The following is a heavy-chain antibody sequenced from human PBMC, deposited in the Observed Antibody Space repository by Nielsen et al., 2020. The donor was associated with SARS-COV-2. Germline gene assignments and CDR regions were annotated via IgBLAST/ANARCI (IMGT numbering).Heavy chain of an antibody. V-gene: IGHV4-59*08. Sequence: GSLRLSCTVSGGSISSYYWSWIRQPPGKGLEWIGYIYYSGSTSYNPSLRSRVTISVDTSKNQFSLSLSSVTAADTAVYYCARHAPGYYDYWSQGTLVTVSS. CDR1: GGSISSYY. J-gene: IGHJ4*02. CDR2: IYYSGST. D-gene: IGHD3-22*01. CDR3: ARHAPGYYDY.